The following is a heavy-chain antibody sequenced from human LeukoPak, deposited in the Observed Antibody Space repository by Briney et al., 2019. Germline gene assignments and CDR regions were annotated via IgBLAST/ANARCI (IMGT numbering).Heavy chain of an antibody. V-gene: IGHV1-8*01. CDR2: MNPNSGNT. D-gene: IGHD1-26*01. CDR1: GYTFTSYD. J-gene: IGHJ3*02. Sequence: ASVKVSCKASGYTFTSYDINWVRQDTGQGLEWMGWMNPNSGNTGYAQKFQGRVTMTRNTSISTAYMELSSLRSEDTAVYYCARVARRPVKGDDAFDIWGQGTMVTVSS. CDR3: ARVARRPVKGDDAFDI.